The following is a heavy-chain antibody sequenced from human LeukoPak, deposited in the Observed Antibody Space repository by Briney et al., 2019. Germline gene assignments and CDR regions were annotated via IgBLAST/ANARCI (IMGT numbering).Heavy chain of an antibody. J-gene: IGHJ5*02. D-gene: IGHD6-19*01. CDR3: ARTPTRYSSGWYNWFDP. CDR2: IYYSGST. CDR1: GGSISSYY. V-gene: IGHV4-59*01. Sequence: SETLSLTCTVSGGSISSYYWSWIRQPPGKGLEWIGYIYYSGSTNYNPSLKSRVTISVDTSKNQFSLKLSSVTAADTAVYYCARTPTRYSSGWYNWFDPWGQGTLVTVSS.